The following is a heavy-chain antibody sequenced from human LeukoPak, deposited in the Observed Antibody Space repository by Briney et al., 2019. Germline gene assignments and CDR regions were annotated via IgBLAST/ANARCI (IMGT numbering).Heavy chain of an antibody. Sequence: GGSLRLSCAASGFTFSSYGMHWVRQAPGKGLEWVAVIWYDGSNKYYADSVKGRFTISRDNAKNSLYLQMNSLRAEDTAVYYCARDVGGYYDSSGYSLFDYWGQGTLVTVSS. CDR1: GFTFSSYG. V-gene: IGHV3-33*01. CDR2: IWYDGSNK. D-gene: IGHD3-22*01. J-gene: IGHJ4*02. CDR3: ARDVGGYYDSSGYSLFDY.